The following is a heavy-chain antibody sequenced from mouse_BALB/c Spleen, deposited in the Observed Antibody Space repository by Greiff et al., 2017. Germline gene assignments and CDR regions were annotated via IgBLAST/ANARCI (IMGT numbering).Heavy chain of an antibody. V-gene: IGHV2-2*02. D-gene: IGHD4-1*01. Sequence: QVQLKQSGPGLVQPSQSLSITCTVSGFSLTSYGVHWVRQSPGKGLEWLGVIWSGGSTDYNAAFISRLSISKDNSKSQVFFKMNSLQANDTAIYYCARNFNGNAYWYFDVWGAGTTVTVSS. J-gene: IGHJ1*01. CDR2: IWSGGST. CDR1: GFSLTSYG. CDR3: ARNFNGNAYWYFDV.